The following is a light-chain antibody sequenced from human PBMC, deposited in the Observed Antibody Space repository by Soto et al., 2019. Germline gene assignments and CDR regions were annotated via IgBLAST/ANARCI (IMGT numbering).Light chain of an antibody. Sequence: QSVLTQPASVSGSPGQSITISCVGTSGDIGDYNYVSWYQQHPGKVPKVIIYDVSNRPSGVSYRFSGTKSGNTASLTVSGLQAEDEAHYYCCSYTRSGTLTFGTGTKVTVL. V-gene: IGLV2-14*01. J-gene: IGLJ1*01. CDR1: SGDIGDYNY. CDR2: DVS. CDR3: CSYTRSGTLT.